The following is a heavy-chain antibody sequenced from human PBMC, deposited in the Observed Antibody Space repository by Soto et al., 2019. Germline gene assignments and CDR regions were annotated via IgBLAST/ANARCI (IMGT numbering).Heavy chain of an antibody. CDR1: GFTFSSYA. CDR3: ARDTAMALFDY. Sequence: GGSLRLSCAASGFTFSSYAMHWVRQAPGKGLEWVAVISYDGSNKYYADSVKGRFTISRDNSKNTLYLQMNSLRAEDTAVYYCARDTAMALFDYWGQGTLVTVSS. CDR2: ISYDGSNK. D-gene: IGHD5-18*01. J-gene: IGHJ4*02. V-gene: IGHV3-30-3*01.